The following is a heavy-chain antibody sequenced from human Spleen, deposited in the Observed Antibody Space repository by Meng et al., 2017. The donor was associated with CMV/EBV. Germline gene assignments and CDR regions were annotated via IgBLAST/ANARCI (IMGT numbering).Heavy chain of an antibody. V-gene: IGHV1-69*13. CDR3: ARVGQRWELLGAMDV. J-gene: IGHJ6*02. CDR1: GGTFSTYA. D-gene: IGHD4-23*01. Sequence: SVKVSCKASGGTFSTYAFTWIRQAPGQGLEWMGGIIPGFGIANYAQNFKGRVTITADESTSTAYMELSSLRSEDTAIYYCARVGQRWELLGAMDVWGQGTTVTVSS. CDR2: IIPGFGIA.